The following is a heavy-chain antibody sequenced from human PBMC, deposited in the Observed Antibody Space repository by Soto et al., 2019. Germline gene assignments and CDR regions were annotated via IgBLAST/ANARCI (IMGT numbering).Heavy chain of an antibody. V-gene: IGHV5-51*01. CDR1: GYSFTSYW. Sequence: GESLKISCKASGYSFTSYWIGWVRQMPGKGLEWMWIIYPGDSDTRYSPSFQGQVTISADKSISTAYLQWSSLKASDTAMYYCAAYSGSFYYGMDVWGQGTTVTVSS. CDR2: IYPGDSDT. D-gene: IGHD1-26*01. CDR3: AAYSGSFYYGMDV. J-gene: IGHJ6*02.